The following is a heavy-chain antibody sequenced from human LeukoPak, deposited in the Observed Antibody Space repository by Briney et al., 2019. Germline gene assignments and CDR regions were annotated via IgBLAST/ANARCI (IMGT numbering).Heavy chain of an antibody. J-gene: IGHJ6*02. V-gene: IGHV3-23*01. CDR1: GFTFSTYA. Sequence: GGSLRLSCAASGFTFSTYAMTWVRQAPGKGLEWVSAISGSGDNTYYADSVKGRFTISRDNSKNTLYLQMNSLRAEDTAVYYCAKGKVAGAGLRYYYGMDVWGQGTTVTVSS. CDR3: AKGKVAGAGLRYYYGMDV. CDR2: ISGSGDNT. D-gene: IGHD6-19*01.